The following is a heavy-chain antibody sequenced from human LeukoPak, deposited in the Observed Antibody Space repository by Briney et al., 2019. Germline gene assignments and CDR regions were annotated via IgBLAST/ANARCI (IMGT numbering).Heavy chain of an antibody. CDR1: GGSISSSSYY. V-gene: IGHV4-39*07. CDR2: IYYSGST. D-gene: IGHD6-6*01. J-gene: IGHJ6*03. Sequence: SETLSLTCTVSGGSISSSSYYWGWIRQPPGKGLEWIGSIYYSGSTYYNPSLKSRVTISVDASKNQFSLKLSSVTAADTAVYYCAREAARRLNYYYYMDVWGKGTTVTVSS. CDR3: AREAARRLNYYYYMDV.